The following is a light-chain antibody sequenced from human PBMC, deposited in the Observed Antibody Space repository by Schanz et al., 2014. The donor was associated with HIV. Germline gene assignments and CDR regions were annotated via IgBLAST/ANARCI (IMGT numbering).Light chain of an antibody. V-gene: IGLV2-8*01. J-gene: IGLJ3*02. CDR1: SSDVGGYNY. CDR3: AAWXXXXNGWV. Sequence: QSALTQPPSASGSPGQSVTISXTXTSSDVGGYNYVSWYQQHPGKAPKLMIYEVTKRPSGVPDRFSGSKSGNTASLTVSGLQPEDEADYYCAAWXXXXNGWVFGGGTKLTVL. CDR2: EVT.